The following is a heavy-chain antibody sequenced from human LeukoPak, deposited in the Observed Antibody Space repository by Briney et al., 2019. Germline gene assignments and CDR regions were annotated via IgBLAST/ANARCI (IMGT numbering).Heavy chain of an antibody. D-gene: IGHD4-17*01. V-gene: IGHV1-46*01. CDR1: GYTFTNHY. Sequence: GASVKVSCKASGYTFTNHYMHWVRQAPGQGLEWMGIINRSGGRTIYAQKFQGRVTMTRDTSTSTVYMELSSLRSEDTAVYYCARDGYGEDYYYMDVWGKGTTVTISS. CDR3: ARDGYGEDYYYMDV. J-gene: IGHJ6*03. CDR2: INRSGGRT.